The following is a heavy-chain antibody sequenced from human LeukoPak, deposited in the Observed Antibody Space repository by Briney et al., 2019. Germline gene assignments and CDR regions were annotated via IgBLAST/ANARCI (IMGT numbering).Heavy chain of an antibody. CDR1: GGTFSSYA. Sequence: SVKVSCKASGGTFSSYAISWVRQAPGQGLEWMGRIIPILGRANYAQKFQGRVTITADKSTSTAYMELSSLRSEDTAVYYCARDKLGAGVVPAAIGYDSSLDLVYWGQGTLVTVSS. V-gene: IGHV1-69*04. D-gene: IGHD2-2*01. CDR2: IIPILGRA. J-gene: IGHJ4*02. CDR3: ARDKLGAGVVPAAIGYDSSLDLVY.